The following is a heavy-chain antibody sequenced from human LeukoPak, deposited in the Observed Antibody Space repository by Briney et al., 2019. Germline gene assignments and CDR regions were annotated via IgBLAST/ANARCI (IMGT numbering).Heavy chain of an antibody. CDR2: ISGSGGST. Sequence: GGSLRLSCAASGFTFSSYAMNWVRQAPGKGLEWVSSISGSGGSTYYADSVKGRFTISRDNAKNSLYLQMNSLRAEDTAVYYCASFTGTTGAGATDYWGQGTLVTVSS. V-gene: IGHV3-21*01. D-gene: IGHD6-13*01. CDR3: ASFTGTTGAGATDY. CDR1: GFTFSSYA. J-gene: IGHJ4*02.